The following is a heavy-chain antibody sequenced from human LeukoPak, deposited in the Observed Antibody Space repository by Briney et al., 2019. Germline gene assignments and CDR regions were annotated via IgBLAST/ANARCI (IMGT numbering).Heavy chain of an antibody. V-gene: IGHV3-23*01. D-gene: IGHD6-13*01. Sequence: PGGSLRLFCAASGFTFSSYAMSWVRQAPGKGLEWVSAISGSGGSTYYADSVKRRFTISRHNSKNSLYLQMNSLRAEDTAVYYCAKAGSSWYYFDYWGQGTLVTVSS. CDR2: ISGSGGST. CDR1: GFTFSSYA. CDR3: AKAGSSWYYFDY. J-gene: IGHJ4*02.